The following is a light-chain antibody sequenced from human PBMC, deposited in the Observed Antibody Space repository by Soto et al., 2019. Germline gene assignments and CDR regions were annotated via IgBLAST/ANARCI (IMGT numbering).Light chain of an antibody. CDR2: GAS. J-gene: IGKJ1*01. Sequence: EIVMTQSPATLSVSPGERATLSCRASQSVSTNLAWYQQKPSQAPRLLIYGASTRATDIPARFSGSGSGTEFTLTISSLQSEDVAVYYCQQYNSWPPWAFGQGTKVEI. CDR1: QSVSTN. V-gene: IGKV3-15*01. CDR3: QQYNSWPPWA.